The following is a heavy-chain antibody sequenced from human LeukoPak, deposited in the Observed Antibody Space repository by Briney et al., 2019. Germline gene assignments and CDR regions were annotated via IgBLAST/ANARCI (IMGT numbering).Heavy chain of an antibody. D-gene: IGHD3-10*01. CDR1: GFTFSSYW. CDR2: IKQDGSEK. J-gene: IGHJ4*02. CDR3: ARDPLWFGGWYFDY. V-gene: IGHV3-7*03. Sequence: PGRSLRLSCAASGFTFSSYWMSWVRQAPGKGLEWVANIKQDGSEKYYVDSVKGRFTISRDNAKNSLYLQMNSLRAEDTAVYYCARDPLWFGGWYFDYWGQGTLVTVSS.